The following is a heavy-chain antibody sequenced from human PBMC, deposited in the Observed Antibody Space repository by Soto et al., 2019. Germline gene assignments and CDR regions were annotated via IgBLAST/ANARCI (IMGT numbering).Heavy chain of an antibody. CDR2: IIPIFGTA. V-gene: IGHV1-69*01. D-gene: IGHD3-22*01. CDR1: GGTFSSYA. Sequence: QVQLVQSGAEVKKPGSSVKVSCKASGGTFSSYAISWVRQAPGQGLEWMGGIIPIFGTANYAQKFQGSVTITADEATSTAYMGVSSLRSEDTAVYYCARESSSGYRGQRGFDYWGQGTLVTVSS. J-gene: IGHJ4*01. CDR3: ARESSSGYRGQRGFDY.